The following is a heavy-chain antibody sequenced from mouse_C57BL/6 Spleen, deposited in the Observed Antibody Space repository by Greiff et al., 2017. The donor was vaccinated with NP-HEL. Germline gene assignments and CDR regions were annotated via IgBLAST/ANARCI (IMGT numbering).Heavy chain of an antibody. CDR3: AQTLLKLGREYWYFDV. D-gene: IGHD4-1*01. J-gene: IGHJ1*03. Sequence: EVQLQQSGPELVKPGASVKMSCKASGYTFTDYNMHWVKQSHGKSLEWIGYINPNNGGTSYNQKFKGKATLTVNKSSSTAYMELRSLTSEDSAVYYCAQTLLKLGREYWYFDVWGTGTTVTVSS. CDR2: INPNNGGT. V-gene: IGHV1-22*01. CDR1: GYTFTDYN.